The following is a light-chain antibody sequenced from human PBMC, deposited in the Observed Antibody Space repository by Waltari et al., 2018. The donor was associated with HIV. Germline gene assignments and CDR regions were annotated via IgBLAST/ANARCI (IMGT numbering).Light chain of an antibody. CDR1: SSNLGAGFD. J-gene: IGLJ2*01. Sequence: QSVLTQPPSVSGAPGQRVSISCTGSSSNLGAGFDAQWYQQLPGAAPSLLIYDNNNRPAGVPGRFAGSRSGTSASLAITGRQADDEADYYCQSFDSGLTAVVFGGGTKLTVL. CDR2: DNN. CDR3: QSFDSGLTAVV. V-gene: IGLV1-40*01.